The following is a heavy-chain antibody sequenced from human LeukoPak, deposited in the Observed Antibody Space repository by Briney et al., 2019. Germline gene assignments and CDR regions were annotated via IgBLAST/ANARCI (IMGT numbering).Heavy chain of an antibody. Sequence: SETLSLTCTVSGGSISSSSYYWGWIRQPPGKGLEWIGSIYYSGSTYYNPSLKSRVTISVDTSKNQFSLKLSSVTAADTAVYYRASLRAHYYYYYMDVWGKGTTVTVSS. V-gene: IGHV4-39*01. J-gene: IGHJ6*03. CDR1: GGSISSSSYY. CDR2: IYYSGST. CDR3: ASLRAHYYYYYMDV.